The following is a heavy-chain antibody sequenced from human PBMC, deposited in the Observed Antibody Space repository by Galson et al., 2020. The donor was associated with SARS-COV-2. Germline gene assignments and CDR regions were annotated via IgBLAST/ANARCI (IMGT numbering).Heavy chain of an antibody. Sequence: SETLSLTCTVSGGSVSSGSYYWSWIRQPPGKGLEWIGYIYYSGSTNYNHSLKSRVTISVDTSKNQFSLKLSSVTAADTAVYYCARGLYYYDSSGSARFDAFDIWGQGTMVTVSS. D-gene: IGHD3-22*01. CDR2: IYYSGST. CDR3: ARGLYYYDSSGSARFDAFDI. J-gene: IGHJ3*02. CDR1: GGSVSSGSYY. V-gene: IGHV4-61*01.